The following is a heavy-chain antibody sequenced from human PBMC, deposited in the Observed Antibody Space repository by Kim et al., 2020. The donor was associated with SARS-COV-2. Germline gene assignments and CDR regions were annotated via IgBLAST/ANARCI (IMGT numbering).Heavy chain of an antibody. CDR1: GYTFTSYA. Sequence: ASVKVSCKASGYTFTSYAMNWVRQAPGQGLEWMGWINTNTGNPTYAQGFTGRFVFSLDTSVSTAYLQISSLKAEDTAVYYCARSPTPYGDSSPLGYWGQGTLVTVSS. V-gene: IGHV7-4-1*02. D-gene: IGHD4-17*01. CDR3: ARSPTPYGDSSPLGY. J-gene: IGHJ4*02. CDR2: INTNTGNP.